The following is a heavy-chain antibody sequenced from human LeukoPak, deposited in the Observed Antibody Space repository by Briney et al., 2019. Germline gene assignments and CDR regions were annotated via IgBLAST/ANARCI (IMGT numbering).Heavy chain of an antibody. CDR3: ARADYVWGSPLDY. V-gene: IGHV1-2*02. J-gene: IGHJ4*02. CDR1: GYTFTGYY. CDR2: INPNSGGT. D-gene: IGHD3-16*01. Sequence: GASVKVSCKASGYTFTGYYMHWVRQAPGQGLEWMGWINPNSGGTNYAQKFQGRVTMTRDTSISTAYMELSRLRSDDTAVYYCARADYVWGSPLDYWGQGTLVTVSS.